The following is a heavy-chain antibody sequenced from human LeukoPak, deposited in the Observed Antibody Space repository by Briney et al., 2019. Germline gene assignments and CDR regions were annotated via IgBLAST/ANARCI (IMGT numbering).Heavy chain of an antibody. CDR1: GDSLSSLY. D-gene: IGHD1-1*01. CDR2: FYDSGKT. CDR3: ARGQLFQFGMDV. Sequence: SETLSLTCTVSGDSLSSLYWTWIRQAPGKGLEWIGYFYDSGKTSYNPSLKSRVTISADSAKNQFSLRLKSVTAADTAVYYCARGQLFQFGMDVWGHGTTVIVSS. J-gene: IGHJ6*02. V-gene: IGHV4-59*11.